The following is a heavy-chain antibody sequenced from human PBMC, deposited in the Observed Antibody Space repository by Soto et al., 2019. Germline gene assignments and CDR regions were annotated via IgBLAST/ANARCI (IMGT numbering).Heavy chain of an antibody. V-gene: IGHV3-49*03. CDR3: TRDVGYSSSWEEYNWFDP. D-gene: IGHD6-13*01. CDR2: IRSKAYGGTT. CDR1: GFTFGEYA. J-gene: IGHJ5*02. Sequence: GALRLSCTASGFTFGEYAMSWFRQAPGKGLEWVGFIRSKAYGGTTEYAASVKGRFTISRDDSKSIAYLQMNSLKTEDTAVYYCTRDVGYSSSWEEYNWFDPWGQGTLVTVSS.